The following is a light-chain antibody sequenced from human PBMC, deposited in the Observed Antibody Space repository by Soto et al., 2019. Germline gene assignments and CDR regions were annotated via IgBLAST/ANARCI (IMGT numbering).Light chain of an antibody. CDR1: QSVRNNY. Sequence: EIVLTQALDTLSLSPGERATLSCRASQSVRNNYLAWYQQKPGQAPRLLIYGASSRATGIPDRFSGSVSGTDFTLTISRLEPEDFAVYYCHQYTGSPHSFGGGTKVEI. V-gene: IGKV3-20*01. J-gene: IGKJ4*01. CDR2: GAS. CDR3: HQYTGSPHS.